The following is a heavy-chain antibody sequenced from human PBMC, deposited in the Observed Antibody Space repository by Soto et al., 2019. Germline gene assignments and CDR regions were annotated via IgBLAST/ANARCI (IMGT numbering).Heavy chain of an antibody. J-gene: IGHJ3*02. CDR3: ARQIGDDPFDI. Sequence: SVNLCPPSTLVGRYLKKYCLKWDRQSPGKGLEWIGYIYRTGSTHYNPSLKSRAAISLGTSRNQFSLQLKSVTAADTAIYFCARQIGDDPFDIWGQGTMVTVSS. CDR1: GRYLKKYC. D-gene: IGHD3-3*01. V-gene: IGHV4-4*09. CDR2: IYRTGST.